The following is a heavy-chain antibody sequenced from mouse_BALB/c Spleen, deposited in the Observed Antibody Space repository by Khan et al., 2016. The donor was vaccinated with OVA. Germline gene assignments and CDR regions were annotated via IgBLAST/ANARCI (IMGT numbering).Heavy chain of an antibody. CDR3: AISGYEAWFAY. CDR1: GFNIKDYY. D-gene: IGHD3-1*01. V-gene: IGHV14-1*02. CDR2: IDPENGND. Sequence: VQLQQSGAELVRPGALVKLSCKASGFNIKDYYIHWVKQRPEQGLEWIGWIDPENGNDIYAPKFQGKASITADTSSNTAYLQLNSLTSEDTAVFYCAISGYEAWFAYWGQGTLVSVSA. J-gene: IGHJ3*01.